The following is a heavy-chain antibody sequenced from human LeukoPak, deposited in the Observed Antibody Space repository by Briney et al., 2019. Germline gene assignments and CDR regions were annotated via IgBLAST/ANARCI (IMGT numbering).Heavy chain of an antibody. Sequence: GGSLRLSCAASGFTFSSYSMTWVRQAPGKGLEWVSSISSSSSYIYYADSVKGRFTISRDNSKNTLYLQMNSLRAEDTAVYYCANTPNDFWIWKAPHYFDYWGQGTLVTVSS. J-gene: IGHJ4*02. V-gene: IGHV3-21*04. D-gene: IGHD3-3*01. CDR2: ISSSSSYI. CDR1: GFTFSSYS. CDR3: ANTPNDFWIWKAPHYFDY.